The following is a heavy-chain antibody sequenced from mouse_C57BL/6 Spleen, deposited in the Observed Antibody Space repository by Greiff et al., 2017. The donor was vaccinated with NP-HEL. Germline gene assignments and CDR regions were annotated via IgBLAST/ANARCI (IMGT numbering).Heavy chain of an antibody. D-gene: IGHD1-1*01. V-gene: IGHV1-50*01. Sequence: QVQLQQPGAELVKPGASVKLSCKASGYTFTSYWMQWVKQRPGQGLEWIGEIDPSDSYTNYNQKFKGKATLTVDTSSSTAYMQLSSLTSEDSAVYYGARGYGSSSRYFDVWGTGTTVTVSS. CDR3: ARGYGSSSRYFDV. J-gene: IGHJ1*03. CDR2: IDPSDSYT. CDR1: GYTFTSYW.